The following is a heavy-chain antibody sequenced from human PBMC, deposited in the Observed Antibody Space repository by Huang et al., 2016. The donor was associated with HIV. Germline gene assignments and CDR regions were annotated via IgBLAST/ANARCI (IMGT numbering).Heavy chain of an antibody. J-gene: IGHJ4*02. CDR1: GGSLGDYY. CDR3: ARPRMTATSSDSTWSFFDS. Sequence: QVQLQQWGAGLLKPSGVLSLKCAVYGGSLGDYYWTWIRQSPGKGLEWIGEVNHRGLATYNPTLRSRVTMSVEMSTNQFSLNLTSLTVADTSVYYCARPRMTATSSDSTWSFFDSWGQGTLVIVSS. V-gene: IGHV4-34*02. D-gene: IGHD2-21*02. CDR2: VNHRGLA.